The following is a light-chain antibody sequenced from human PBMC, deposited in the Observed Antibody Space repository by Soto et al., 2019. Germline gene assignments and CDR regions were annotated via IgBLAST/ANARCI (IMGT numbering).Light chain of an antibody. CDR2: DAS. V-gene: IGKV1-33*01. J-gene: IGKJ1*01. Sequence: DIQMTQSPSSLSASVGDRVTITCQASQDIKNYLNWYQQKSGKAPKLLIYDASDLETGVPSRFSGSGSGTEFTLTISSLQPGDFATYYCQHYNTYPWTFGQGTKVDIK. CDR1: QDIKNY. CDR3: QHYNTYPWT.